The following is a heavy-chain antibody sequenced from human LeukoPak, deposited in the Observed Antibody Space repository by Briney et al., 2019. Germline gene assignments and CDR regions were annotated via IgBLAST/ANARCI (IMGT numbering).Heavy chain of an antibody. Sequence: GGSLRLSCTASGFTFRDYTMNWVRQAPGKGMEWAGFIRTKLYRGKKEYAACVKDRFTITRDEYNNIAYMKMNSWKTDDTAVYYCTRVWWDSKYFDLWGRGTLVTVSS. V-gene: IGHV3-49*04. J-gene: IGHJ2*01. D-gene: IGHD2-8*02. CDR3: TRVWWDSKYFDL. CDR2: IRTKLYRGKK. CDR1: GFTFRDYT.